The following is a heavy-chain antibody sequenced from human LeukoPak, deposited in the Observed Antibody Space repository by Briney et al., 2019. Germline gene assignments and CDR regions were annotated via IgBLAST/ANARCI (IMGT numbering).Heavy chain of an antibody. CDR2: INAGNGNT. Sequence: ASVTVSCTASGYTFTSYAMHWVRQAPGQRLEWMGWINAGNGNTKYSQKFQGRVTITRDTSASTAYMELSSLRSEDTAVYYCARYYYDSSGYSYFDYWGQGTLVTVSS. CDR3: ARYYYDSSGYSYFDY. CDR1: GYTFTSYA. J-gene: IGHJ4*02. V-gene: IGHV1-3*01. D-gene: IGHD3-22*01.